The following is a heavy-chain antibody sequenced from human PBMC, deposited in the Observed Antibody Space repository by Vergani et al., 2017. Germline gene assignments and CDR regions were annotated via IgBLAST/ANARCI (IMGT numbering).Heavy chain of an antibody. CDR2: IWYDGSNK. CDR3: ARDRSGYVRYYFDY. V-gene: IGHV3-33*01. D-gene: IGHD5-12*01. Sequence: QVQLVESGGGVVQPGRSLRLSCAASGFTFSSYGMHWVRQAPGKGLEWVAVIWYDGSNKYYADSVKGRFTISRDNSKNTLYLQMNSLRAEDTAVYYCARDRSGYVRYYFDYWGQGTLVTVSS. J-gene: IGHJ4*02. CDR1: GFTFSSYG.